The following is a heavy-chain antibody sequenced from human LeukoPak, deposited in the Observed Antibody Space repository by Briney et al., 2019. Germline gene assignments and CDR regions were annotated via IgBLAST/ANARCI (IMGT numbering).Heavy chain of an antibody. Sequence: GGSLRLSCAASGFTFSSYAMHWVRQAPGKGLEWVAVISYDGSNKYYADSVKGRFTISRDNSKNTLYLQMNSLRAEDTAVYYCARETDSSGSLDYWGQGTLVTVSS. D-gene: IGHD3-22*01. J-gene: IGHJ4*02. CDR3: ARETDSSGSLDY. V-gene: IGHV3-30-3*01. CDR2: ISYDGSNK. CDR1: GFTFSSYA.